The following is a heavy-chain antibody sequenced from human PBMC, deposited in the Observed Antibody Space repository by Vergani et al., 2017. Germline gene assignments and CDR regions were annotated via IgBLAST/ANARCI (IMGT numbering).Heavy chain of an antibody. CDR2: IYYSGST. CDR3: ARARRTYYYGSGSYGPFDY. V-gene: IGHV4-30-4*01. D-gene: IGHD3-10*01. J-gene: IGHJ4*02. CDR1: GGSISSGDYY. Sequence: QVQLQQWGAGLLKPSQTLSLTCTVSGGSISSGDYYWSWIRQPPGKGLEWIGYIYYSGSTYYNPSLKSRVTISVDTSKNQFSLKLSSVTAADTAVYYCARARRTYYYGSGSYGPFDYWGQGTLVTVSS.